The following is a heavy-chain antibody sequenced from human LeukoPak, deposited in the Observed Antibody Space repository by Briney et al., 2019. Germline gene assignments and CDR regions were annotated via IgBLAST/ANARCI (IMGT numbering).Heavy chain of an antibody. CDR3: AVGVYYYDSSGIGLLDY. Sequence: ASVKVSCKASGYTFTGYYMHWVRQAPGQGLEWMGWINPHSGGTNYAQKFQGRVTMTRDTSISTAYMELSRLRSDDTAVYYCAVGVYYYDSSGIGLLDYWGQGTLVTVSS. CDR2: INPHSGGT. J-gene: IGHJ4*02. CDR1: GYTFTGYY. D-gene: IGHD3-22*01. V-gene: IGHV1-2*02.